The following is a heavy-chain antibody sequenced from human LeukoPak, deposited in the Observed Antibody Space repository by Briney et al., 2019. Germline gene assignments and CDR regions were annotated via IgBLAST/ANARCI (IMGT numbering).Heavy chain of an antibody. V-gene: IGHV3-23*01. CDR1: GFTFSSYA. CDR3: ARDSSGWYRSLDY. D-gene: IGHD6-19*01. Sequence: PGGSLRLSCAASGFTFSSYAMSWVRQAPGKGLEWVSAISGSGGSTYYADSVKGRFTISRDNAKNSLYLQMNSLRAEDTAVYYCARDSSGWYRSLDYWGQGTLVTVSS. CDR2: ISGSGGST. J-gene: IGHJ4*02.